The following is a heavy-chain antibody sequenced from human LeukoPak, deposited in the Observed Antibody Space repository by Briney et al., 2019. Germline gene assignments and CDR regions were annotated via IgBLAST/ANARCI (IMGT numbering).Heavy chain of an antibody. CDR2: IIPIFGTA. CDR3: ARVGDFWSGYPQRNWFDP. Sequence: ASVKVSCKASGGTSSSYAISWVRQAPGQGLEWMGGIIPIFGTANYAQKFQGRVTITADESTSTAYMELSSLRSEDTAVYYCARVGDFWSGYPQRNWFDPWGQGTLVTVSS. D-gene: IGHD3-3*01. CDR1: GGTSSSYA. V-gene: IGHV1-69*13. J-gene: IGHJ5*02.